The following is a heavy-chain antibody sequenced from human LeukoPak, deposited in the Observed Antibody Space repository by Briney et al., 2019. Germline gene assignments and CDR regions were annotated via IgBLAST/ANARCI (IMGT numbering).Heavy chain of an antibody. J-gene: IGHJ4*02. CDR3: ARAWRAYSSRAEIDY. V-gene: IGHV1-2*02. Sequence: ASVKVSCKASGYTFTGYYMHWVRQAPGQGLEWMGWINPNSGGTNYAQKFQGRVTMTRDTSISTAYMELSRLRSDDTAVYYCARAWRAYSSRAEIDYWGQGTLVTVSS. D-gene: IGHD6-13*01. CDR2: INPNSGGT. CDR1: GYTFTGYY.